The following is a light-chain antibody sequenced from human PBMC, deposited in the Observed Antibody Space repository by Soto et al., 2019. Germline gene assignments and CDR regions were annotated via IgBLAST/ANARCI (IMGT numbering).Light chain of an antibody. Sequence: QSVLTQPASLSGSPGQSITISRPGTSSDVGGYNYVSWYQQHPGKAPKFMIYDVSNRPSGVSNRFSGSKSGNTASLTISGLQAEDEADNYCSSYTTSNTRQIVFGTGTKSPS. CDR1: SSDVGGYNY. J-gene: IGLJ1*01. V-gene: IGLV2-14*01. CDR2: DVS. CDR3: SSYTTSNTRQIV.